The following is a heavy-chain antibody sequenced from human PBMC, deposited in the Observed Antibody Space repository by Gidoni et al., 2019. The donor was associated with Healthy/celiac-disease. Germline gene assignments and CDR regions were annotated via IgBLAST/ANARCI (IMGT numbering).Heavy chain of an antibody. D-gene: IGHD2-15*01. J-gene: IGHJ4*02. Sequence: EEQRVEVGGCWDPHGGSLRLSCAASGFTVSGHYMSWVRQSPGEGLEWVSVIYSGGSTYYADSVKGRFTISRDKSKNTLYLQMNSLRAEDTAVYYCARDSLQVDWGQGTLVTVSS. CDR2: IYSGGST. V-gene: IGHV3-66*01. CDR3: ARDSLQVD. CDR1: GFTVSGHY.